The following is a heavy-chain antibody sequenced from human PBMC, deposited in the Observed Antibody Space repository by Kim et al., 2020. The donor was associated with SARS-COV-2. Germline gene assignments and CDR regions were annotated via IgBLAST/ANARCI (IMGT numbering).Heavy chain of an antibody. D-gene: IGHD6-13*01. CDR1: GGTFSSYA. CDR2: IIPIFGTA. Sequence: SVKVSCKASGGTFSSYAISWVRQAPGQGLEWMGGIIPIFGTANYAQKFQGRVTITADESTSTAYMELSSLRSEDTAVYYCARLLLQQFYYYYGMDVWGQGTTVTVSS. J-gene: IGHJ6*02. V-gene: IGHV1-69*13. CDR3: ARLLLQQFYYYYGMDV.